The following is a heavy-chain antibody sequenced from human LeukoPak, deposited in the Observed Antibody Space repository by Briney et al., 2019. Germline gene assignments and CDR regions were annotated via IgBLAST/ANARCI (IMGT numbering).Heavy chain of an antibody. Sequence: GGSLRLSCAVSGFTFSSYAISWVRQAPGTGLQWVSAISGSGYNTYYADSVKGRFTISRENSKSTLYLQMDSLRAEDTAVYYCARDAYCTSASCLRDFDSWGQGTLVTVAS. J-gene: IGHJ4*02. CDR3: ARDAYCTSASCLRDFDS. CDR1: GFTFSSYA. CDR2: ISGSGYNT. D-gene: IGHD2-2*01. V-gene: IGHV3-23*01.